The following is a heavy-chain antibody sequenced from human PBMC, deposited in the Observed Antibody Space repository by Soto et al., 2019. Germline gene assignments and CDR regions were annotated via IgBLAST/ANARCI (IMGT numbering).Heavy chain of an antibody. Sequence: GESLKISCKASGYSFSTYWIGWARHMPGKGLEWVGIIYPGDSDPRYSPSYSPSFEGQVTISADKSITTAYLQWNSLKASDTAMYYCARQYGSGSYGYWGQGTPVTVSS. CDR3: ARQYGSGSYGY. V-gene: IGHV5-51*01. D-gene: IGHD3-10*01. CDR1: GYSFSTYW. J-gene: IGHJ4*02. CDR2: IYPGDSDP.